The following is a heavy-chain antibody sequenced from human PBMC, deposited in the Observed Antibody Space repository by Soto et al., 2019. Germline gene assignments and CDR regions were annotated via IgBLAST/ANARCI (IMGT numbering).Heavy chain of an antibody. V-gene: IGHV4-59*01. D-gene: IGHD2-21*02. CDR1: GGSISSYY. J-gene: IGHJ5*02. Sequence: SETLSLTCTVSGGSISSYYWSWIRQPPGKGLEWIGYIYYSGSTNYNPSLKSRVTISVDTSKNQFSLKLSSVTAADTAVYYCARDKGAYCGGDCYSTWFDPWGQGTLVTVSS. CDR2: IYYSGST. CDR3: ARDKGAYCGGDCYSTWFDP.